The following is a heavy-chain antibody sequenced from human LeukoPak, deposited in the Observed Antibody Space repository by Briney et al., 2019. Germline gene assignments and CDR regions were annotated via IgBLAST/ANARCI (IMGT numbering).Heavy chain of an antibody. D-gene: IGHD3-3*01. J-gene: IGHJ3*02. CDR3: AKDEYYDFWSGYYSDAFDI. CDR2: IWYDGSNK. CDR1: GFTFSSYG. Sequence: PGRPLRLSCAASGFTFSSYGMHWVRQAPGKGLEWVAVIWYDGSNKYYADSVKGRFTISRDNSKNTLYLQMNSLRAEDTAVYYCAKDEYYDFWSGYYSDAFDIWGQGTMVTVSS. V-gene: IGHV3-33*06.